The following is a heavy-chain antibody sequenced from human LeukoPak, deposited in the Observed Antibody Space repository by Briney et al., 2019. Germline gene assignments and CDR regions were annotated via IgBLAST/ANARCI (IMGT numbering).Heavy chain of an antibody. CDR2: ISYDGSNK. V-gene: IGHV3-30*03. J-gene: IGHJ4*02. CDR1: EFTFSSYS. CDR3: ARDRYGDYALDY. D-gene: IGHD4-17*01. Sequence: GGSLRLSCAASEFTFSSYSMNWVRQAPGKGLEWVAVISYDGSNKYYADSVKGRFTISRDNSKNTLYLQMNSLRAEDTAVYYCARDRYGDYALDYWGQGTLVTVSS.